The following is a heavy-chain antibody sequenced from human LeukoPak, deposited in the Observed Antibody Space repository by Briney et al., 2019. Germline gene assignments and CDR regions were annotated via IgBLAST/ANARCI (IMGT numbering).Heavy chain of an antibody. CDR3: AKSTTPTVTTTDY. J-gene: IGHJ4*02. V-gene: IGHV3-21*04. CDR2: ISSSSSYI. D-gene: IGHD4-17*01. Sequence: GGSLRLSCAASGFTFSSYSMNWVRQAPGKGLEWVSSISSSSSYIYYADSVKGRFTISRDNSKNTLYLQMNSLRAEDTAVYYCAKSTTPTVTTTDYWGQGTLVTVSS. CDR1: GFTFSSYS.